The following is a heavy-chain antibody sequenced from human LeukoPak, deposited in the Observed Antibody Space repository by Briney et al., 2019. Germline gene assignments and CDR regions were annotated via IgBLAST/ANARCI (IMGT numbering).Heavy chain of an antibody. V-gene: IGHV1-69*05. CDR1: GGTFSSYA. CDR2: IVPIFGTA. CDR3: PRPGGEWVTTTRLALDY. D-gene: IGHD4-11*01. Sequence: GASVKVSCKASGGTFSSYAISWVRQAPGQGLEWMGGIVPIFGTANYAQKFPGRVTITTDESTSTAYMELGSLRSRTTAVNNCPRPGGEWVTTTRLALDYWGKEPWSPSPQ. J-gene: IGHJ4*01.